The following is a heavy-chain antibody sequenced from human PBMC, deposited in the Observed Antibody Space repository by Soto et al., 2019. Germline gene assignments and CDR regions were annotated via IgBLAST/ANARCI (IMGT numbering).Heavy chain of an antibody. J-gene: IGHJ5*02. Sequence: SETLSLTCAVSGYSISSGYYWGWIRQPPGKGLEWIGSIYHSGSTYYNPSLRSRVTISVDRSRTQFSLKMSSVTAADTAVYYCARGRVVVPAAVMFNCLDPWGQGALVTVS. CDR1: GYSISSGYY. CDR2: IYHSGST. V-gene: IGHV4-38-2*01. CDR3: ARGRVVVPAAVMFNCLDP. D-gene: IGHD2-2*01.